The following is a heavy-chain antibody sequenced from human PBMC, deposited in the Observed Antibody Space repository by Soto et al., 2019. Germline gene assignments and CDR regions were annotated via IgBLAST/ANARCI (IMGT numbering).Heavy chain of an antibody. CDR1: GFTFSSYA. J-gene: IGHJ5*02. Sequence: PGGSLRLSCAASGFTFSSYAMSWVRQAPGKGLEWVSAISGSSTTIYYADSVKGRFTISRDNSKNTLYLQMNSLGAEDTAVYYCAKDPCTGGSCFGTLGSWGQGT. V-gene: IGHV3-23*01. CDR2: ISGSSTTI. CDR3: AKDPCTGGSCFGTLGS. D-gene: IGHD2-8*02.